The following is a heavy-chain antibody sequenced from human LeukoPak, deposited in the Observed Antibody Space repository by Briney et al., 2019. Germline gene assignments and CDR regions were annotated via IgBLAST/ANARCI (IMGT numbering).Heavy chain of an antibody. V-gene: IGHV4-39*02. CDR1: DGSISNRVYY. J-gene: IGHJ2*01. Sequence: SETLSLTCTVSDGSISNRVYYWGWIRQPPGKGLEWIGSISYTGSTYYNPSLKRRVTISVDTSKNQFSLKLNSVTAADTAVYYCARDPGRRWYFDLWGRGTLVTVSS. CDR2: ISYTGST. CDR3: ARDPGRRWYFDL.